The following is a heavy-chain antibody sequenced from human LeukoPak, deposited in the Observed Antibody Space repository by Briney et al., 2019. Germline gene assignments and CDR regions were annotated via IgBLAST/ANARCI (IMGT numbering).Heavy chain of an antibody. CDR2: IYYSGST. CDR1: GGSTSISSYY. D-gene: IGHD3-3*01. CDR3: ADAPAAAYYYFWCGYHAGFDY. Sequence: SETLSLTCTVSGGSTSISSYYWGWIRQPPGKGLEWIGCIYYSGSTYYNTTLKSRVTISVDASKNQFSLKLSSVAAADAAVYYCADAPAAAYYYFWCGYHAGFDYWGQGTLVTVSS. V-gene: IGHV4-39*07. J-gene: IGHJ4*02.